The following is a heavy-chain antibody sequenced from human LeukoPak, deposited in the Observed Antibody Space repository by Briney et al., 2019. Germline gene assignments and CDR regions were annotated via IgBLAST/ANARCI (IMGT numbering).Heavy chain of an antibody. CDR1: GGSISSGDYY. D-gene: IGHD3-10*01. CDR2: IYYSGST. J-gene: IGHJ4*02. CDR3: ARGHYGSGSYYSRGGYFDY. Sequence: SETLSLTCTVSGGSISSGDYYWSWIRQPPGKGLEWIGYIYYSGSTYYNPSLKSRVNLSVDTSKTQFSQKLSSVTAADTAVYYCARGHYGSGSYYSRGGYFDYWGQGTLVTVSS. V-gene: IGHV4-30-4*08.